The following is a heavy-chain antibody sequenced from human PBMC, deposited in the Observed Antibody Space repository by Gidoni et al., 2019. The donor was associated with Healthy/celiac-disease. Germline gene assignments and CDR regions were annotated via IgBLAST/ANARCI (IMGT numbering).Heavy chain of an antibody. J-gene: IGHJ3*02. CDR1: GYTFPSYA. CDR2: INAGNGNT. D-gene: IGHD1-26*01. V-gene: IGHV1-3*01. CDR3: ARSGWELRRAAFDI. Sequence: QVQLVQSGAEVKKPGASVKVSCKASGYTFPSYAMHWVRQAPGQRLEWMGWINAGNGNTKYSQKFQGRVTITRDTSASTAYMELSSLRSEDTAVYYCARSGWELRRAAFDIWGQGTMVTVSS.